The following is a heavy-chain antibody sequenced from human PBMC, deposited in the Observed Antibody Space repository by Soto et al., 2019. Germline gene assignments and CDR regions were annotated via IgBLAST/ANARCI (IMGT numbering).Heavy chain of an antibody. J-gene: IGHJ4*02. Sequence: VQVVASGGGLVQPGRSLRLSCAVSGFRFEQYVMHWVRQPPGKGLECVSTVSPTGDTVSYADSVEGRFTVSRDNAKNSLYLQMNSLKGDDTAFYYWLKDDPNGSIDDWGQGTLVTVSS. D-gene: IGHD3-10*01. CDR2: VSPTGDTV. V-gene: IGHV3-9*01. CDR3: LKDDPNGSIDD. CDR1: GFRFEQYV.